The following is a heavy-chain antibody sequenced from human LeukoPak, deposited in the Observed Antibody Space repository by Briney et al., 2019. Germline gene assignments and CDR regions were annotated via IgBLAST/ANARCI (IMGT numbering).Heavy chain of an antibody. D-gene: IGHD5-18*01. CDR1: GYTFTSYY. CDR3: ARDTGDTAMDYGMDV. V-gene: IGHV1-46*01. CDR2: INPSGGST. J-gene: IGHJ6*02. Sequence: ASVNVSCKASGYTFTSYYIHWVRQAPGQGLEWMGIINPSGGSTSYAQKFQGWVTMTRDTSISTAYMELSRLRSDDTAVYYCARDTGDTAMDYGMDVWGQGTTVTVSS.